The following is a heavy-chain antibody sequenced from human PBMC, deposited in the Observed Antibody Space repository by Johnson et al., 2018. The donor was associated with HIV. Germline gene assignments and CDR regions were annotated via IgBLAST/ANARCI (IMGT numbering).Heavy chain of an antibody. J-gene: IGHJ3*02. Sequence: QVQLVESGGSVLRPGGSLRLSCEGFGFIFDDYGLNWVRQGPGKGLEWVAVISYDGSNKYYADSVKGRFTIYRDNSKNRLYLQMNSLSAEDTAVYYCARGEAADGAFDIWGQGTMVTVSS. V-gene: IGHV3-30*03. CDR3: ARGEAADGAFDI. CDR1: GFIFDDYG. D-gene: IGHD6-13*01. CDR2: ISYDGSNK.